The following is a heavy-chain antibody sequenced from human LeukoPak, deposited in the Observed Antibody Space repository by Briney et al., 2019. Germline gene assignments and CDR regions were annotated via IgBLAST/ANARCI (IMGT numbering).Heavy chain of an antibody. V-gene: IGHV4-59*01. CDR3: ARDNAGDGVDY. J-gene: IGHJ4*02. CDR2: IYYSGST. Sequence: NPSETLSLTCTVSGGSISSYYWSWIRQPPGKGLEWIGYIYYSGSTNYNPSLKSRVTISVDTSKNQFSLKLSSVTAADTAVYYCARDNAGDGVDYWGQGTLVTVSS. D-gene: IGHD3-10*01. CDR1: GGSISSYY.